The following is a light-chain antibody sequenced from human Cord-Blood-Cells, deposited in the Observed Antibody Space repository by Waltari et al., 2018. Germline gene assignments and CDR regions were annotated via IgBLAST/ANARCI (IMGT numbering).Light chain of an antibody. CDR2: EVS. CDR3: SSYAGSNNLV. Sequence: QSALTQPPSASGSPGQSVTISCTGTSSDVGGYHYVSGYQQHPGKAPKLMIYEVSKRPSGVPDRFSGSKSGNTASLTVSGLQAEDEADYYCSSYAGSNNLVFGGGTKLTVL. J-gene: IGLJ2*01. V-gene: IGLV2-8*01. CDR1: SSDVGGYHY.